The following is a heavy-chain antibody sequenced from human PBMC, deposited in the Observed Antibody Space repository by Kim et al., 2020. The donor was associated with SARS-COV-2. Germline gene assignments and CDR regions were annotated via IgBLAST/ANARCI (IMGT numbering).Heavy chain of an antibody. CDR3: ARQPYTYGPFDP. V-gene: IGHV4-39*01. J-gene: IGHJ5*02. Sequence: ETLSLTCTVSGGSISSSSYYWGWIRQPPGKGLEWIGSIYYSGSTYYNPSLKNRVTISVDTSKNQFSLKLSSVTAADTAVYYCARQPYTYGPFDPWGQGTLVTVSS. CDR1: GGSISSSSYY. D-gene: IGHD5-18*01. CDR2: IYYSGST.